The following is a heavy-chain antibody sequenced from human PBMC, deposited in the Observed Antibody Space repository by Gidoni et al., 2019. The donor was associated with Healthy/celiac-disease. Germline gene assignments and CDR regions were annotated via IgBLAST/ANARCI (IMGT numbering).Heavy chain of an antibody. J-gene: IGHJ4*02. V-gene: IGHV4-34*01. CDR2: INHSGST. Sequence: QVQLQQWGAGLLKPSETLSLTCAVYGGSFSGYYWSWIRQPPGKGLEWIGEINHSGSTNYNPSLKSRVTISVDTSKNQFSLKLSSVTAADTAVYYCARGWTTVTTMEDPTPLYYFDYWGQGTLVTVSS. D-gene: IGHD4-4*01. CDR1: GGSFSGYY. CDR3: ARGWTTVTTMEDPTPLYYFDY.